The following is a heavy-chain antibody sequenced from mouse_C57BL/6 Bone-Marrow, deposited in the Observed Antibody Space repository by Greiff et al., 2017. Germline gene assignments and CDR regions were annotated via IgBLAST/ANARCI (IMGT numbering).Heavy chain of an antibody. V-gene: IGHV1-64*01. CDR3: ARSGGANWDRRFAY. J-gene: IGHJ3*01. Sequence: QVQLKQPGAELVKPGASVKLSCKASGYTFTSYWMHWVKQRPGQGLEWIGMIHPNSGSTNYNEKFKSKATLTVDKSSSTAYMQLSSLTSEDSAVYYCARSGGANWDRRFAYWGQGTLVTVSA. CDR2: IHPNSGST. CDR1: GYTFTSYW. D-gene: IGHD4-1*01.